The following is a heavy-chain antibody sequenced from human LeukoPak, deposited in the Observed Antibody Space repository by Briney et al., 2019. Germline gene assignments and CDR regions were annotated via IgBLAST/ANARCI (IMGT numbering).Heavy chain of an antibody. CDR3: AGQGDIVVPFDL. CDR1: GGSISSRSFY. Sequence: KTSETLSLTCTVSGGSISSRSFYWAWIRQPPGKGLEWIGSIYYSGSTYYNPSFKSRVTISVDTSKKQFSLKLSSVTAADTAVYYCAGQGDIVVPFDLWGQGTLVTVSS. J-gene: IGHJ5*02. CDR2: IYYSGST. D-gene: IGHD2-15*01. V-gene: IGHV4-39*01.